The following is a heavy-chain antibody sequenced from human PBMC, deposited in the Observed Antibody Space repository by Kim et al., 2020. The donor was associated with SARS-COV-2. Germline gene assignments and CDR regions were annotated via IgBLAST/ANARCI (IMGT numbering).Heavy chain of an antibody. CDR3: ARVKVSNWFGELSEPYYFDY. Sequence: GGSLRLSCAASGFTFSSYSMNWVRQAPGKGLEWVSYISSSSSTIYYADSVKGRFTISRDNAKNSLYLQMNSLRAEDTAVYYCARVKVSNWFGELSEPYYFDYWGQGTLVTVSS. CDR1: GFTFSSYS. J-gene: IGHJ4*02. V-gene: IGHV3-48*04. CDR2: ISSSSSTI. D-gene: IGHD3-10*01.